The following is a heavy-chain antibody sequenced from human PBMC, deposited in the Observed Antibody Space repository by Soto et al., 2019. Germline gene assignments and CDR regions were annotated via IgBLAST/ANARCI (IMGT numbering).Heavy chain of an antibody. V-gene: IGHV3-48*03. Sequence: GGSLRLSCAASGFTFRSYEMNWVRQAPGKGLEWISYISSSGTTTYYADSVKGRFTISRDNANNSLVLQMNSLRAEDTAVYYCARDPALRYFDWLGYFFDYWGQGTLVTVSS. J-gene: IGHJ4*02. D-gene: IGHD3-9*01. CDR1: GFTFRSYE. CDR3: ARDPALRYFDWLGYFFDY. CDR2: ISSSGTTT.